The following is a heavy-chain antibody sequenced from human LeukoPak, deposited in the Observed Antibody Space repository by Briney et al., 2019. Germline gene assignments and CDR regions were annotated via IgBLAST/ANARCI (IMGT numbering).Heavy chain of an antibody. CDR2: INPNSGGT. J-gene: IGHJ5*02. V-gene: IGHV1-2*06. CDR3: ASRIVGTKDRFDP. D-gene: IGHD1-26*01. Sequence: ASVKVSCKASGYTFTDYYIHWVRQAPGQGLEWMGRINPNSGGTNYTQKFQGRVTVTRDTSISTAYMELSRLRFDDTAVYYCASRIVGTKDRFDPWGQGTLVTVSS. CDR1: GYTFTDYY.